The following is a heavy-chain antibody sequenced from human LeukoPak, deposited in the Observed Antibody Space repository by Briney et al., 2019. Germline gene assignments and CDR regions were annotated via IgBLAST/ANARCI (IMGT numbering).Heavy chain of an antibody. V-gene: IGHV4-34*01. J-gene: IGHJ4*02. CDR2: INHSGST. D-gene: IGHD5-12*01. CDR3: ARGGYSGYVY. CDR1: GGSFSGYY. Sequence: SETLSLTCAVYGGSFSGYYWSWIRQPPGKGLEWIGEINHSGSTNYNPSLKSRVTISVDTSKNQFSLKLSSVTAADTAVYYCARGGYSGYVYWGQGTLVTVSS.